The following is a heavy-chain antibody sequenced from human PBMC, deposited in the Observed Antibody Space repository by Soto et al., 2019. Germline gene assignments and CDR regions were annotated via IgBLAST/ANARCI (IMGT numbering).Heavy chain of an antibody. CDR3: AREGNLGRWLQPLDF. V-gene: IGHV4-59*01. CDR1: GGSISSYY. D-gene: IGHD5-12*01. J-gene: IGHJ4*02. CDR2: IYYSGST. Sequence: SETLSLTCTVSGGSISSYYWSWIRQPPGKGLEWIGYIYYSGSTNYNPSLKSRVTISVDTSKNQFSLKLSSVTAADTAIYFCAREGNLGRWLQPLDFWGQGTLVTVSS.